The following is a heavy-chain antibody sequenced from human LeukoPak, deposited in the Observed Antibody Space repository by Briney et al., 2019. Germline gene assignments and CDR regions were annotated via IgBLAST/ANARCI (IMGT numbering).Heavy chain of an antibody. D-gene: IGHD3-10*01. J-gene: IGHJ6*03. CDR3: ARRVVRGVPQYYMDV. V-gene: IGHV4-34*01. CDR1: GGSLSGYY. Sequence: TSETLSLTCAVYGGSLSGYYWSWIRQPPGKGLEWIGEINHSGSTNYNPSLKSRVTISVDTSKNQFSLKLSSVTAADTAVYYCARRVVRGVPQYYMDVWGKGTTVTISS. CDR2: INHSGST.